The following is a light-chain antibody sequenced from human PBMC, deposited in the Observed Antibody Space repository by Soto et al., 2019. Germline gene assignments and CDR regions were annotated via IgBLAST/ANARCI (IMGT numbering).Light chain of an antibody. CDR2: DAS. CDR3: QQRLDSPNT. J-gene: IGKJ4*01. Sequence: EIVLTQSPATLSLSPGERATLSCRAGRSVKNYLAWYQQKPGQAPRLLIHDASNRATGIPVRFSGSGSGTDFTLTISSLEPEDFAVYYCQQRLDSPNTFGGGTKVEIK. CDR1: RSVKNY. V-gene: IGKV3-11*01.